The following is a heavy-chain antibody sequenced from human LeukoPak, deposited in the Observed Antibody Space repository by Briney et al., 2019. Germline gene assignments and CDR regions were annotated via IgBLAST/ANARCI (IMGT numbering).Heavy chain of an antibody. D-gene: IGHD3-9*01. CDR1: GFTFSSYD. J-gene: IGHJ4*02. CDR3: ARVGYDILTGYSYFDY. V-gene: IGHV3-13*01. CDR2: IDTAGDT. Sequence: GGSLRLSCAASGFTFSSYDMHWVRQATGKGLQWVSAIDTAGDTYYQGSVKGRFTISRENAKNSLYLQMNSLRAGDTAVYYCARVGYDILTGYSYFDYWGQGTLVTVSS.